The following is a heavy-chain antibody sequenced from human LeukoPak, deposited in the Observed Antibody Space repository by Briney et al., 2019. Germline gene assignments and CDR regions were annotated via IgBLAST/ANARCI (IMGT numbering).Heavy chain of an antibody. CDR2: IYYTGTT. CDR1: GGSIRSYY. Sequence: SETLSLTCTVSGGSIRSYYWTWIRQPPGKGLEWTGYIYYTGTTNYNPSLKSRVTISVDTSKNQFSLKLSSVTAADTAVYYCARLVPALWYFDLWGRGTLVTVSS. J-gene: IGHJ2*01. D-gene: IGHD6-13*01. CDR3: ARLVPALWYFDL. V-gene: IGHV4-59*08.